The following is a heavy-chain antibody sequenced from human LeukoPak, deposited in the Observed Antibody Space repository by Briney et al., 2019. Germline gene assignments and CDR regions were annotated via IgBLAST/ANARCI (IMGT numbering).Heavy chain of an antibody. V-gene: IGHV4-34*01. Sequence: PSEXLSLTCAVYGGSFSGYYWSWLRQPPGKGLEWIGEINHSGSTNYNPSLTSRVNILVETSKNKFSLMLRYVHAADTTVVYFSGVLRYFDWLFGCFHPWGQGTLVTVSS. CDR3: SGVLRYFDWLFGCFHP. D-gene: IGHD3-9*01. CDR2: INHSGST. CDR1: GGSFSGYY. J-gene: IGHJ5*02.